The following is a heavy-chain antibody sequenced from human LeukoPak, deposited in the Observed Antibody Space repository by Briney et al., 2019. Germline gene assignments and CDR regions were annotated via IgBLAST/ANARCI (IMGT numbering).Heavy chain of an antibody. V-gene: IGHV3-66*04. J-gene: IGHJ4*02. CDR3: ARRGSSSVPFDY. Sequence: GGSLRLSCAAPGFTVSSNYMSWVRQAPGKGLEWVSVIYSGGSTYYADSVKGRFTISRDNSKNTLYLQMNSLRAEDAAVYYCARRGSSSVPFDYWGQGTLVTVSS. CDR1: GFTVSSNY. D-gene: IGHD6-13*01. CDR2: IYSGGST.